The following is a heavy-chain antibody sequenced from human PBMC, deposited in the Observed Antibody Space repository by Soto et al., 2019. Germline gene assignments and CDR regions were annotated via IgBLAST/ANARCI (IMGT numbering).Heavy chain of an antibody. D-gene: IGHD3-22*01. V-gene: IGHV1-18*01. J-gene: IGHJ6*02. CDR2: ISAYDGNT. CDR1: GYTVSIYG. CDR3: ARGGYYDSSGSRNYYYYGMNV. Sequence: TSVELACKASGYTVSIYGIDWVRQAPGQGLEWLGWISAYDGNTKYAQILQGRVSLTTDTSTNTAYMELRSLRSDDTAMYFCARGGYYDSSGSRNYYYYGMNVWGQGTTVTVSS.